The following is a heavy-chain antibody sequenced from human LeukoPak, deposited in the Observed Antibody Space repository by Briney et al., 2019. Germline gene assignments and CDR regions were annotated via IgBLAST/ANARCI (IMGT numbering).Heavy chain of an antibody. CDR2: MNQDGSEK. J-gene: IGHJ4*02. V-gene: IGHV3-7*01. CDR1: GFTFGNAW. D-gene: IGHD4-17*01. Sequence: GGSLRLSCAASGFTFGNAWMSWVRQAPGKGLEWVANMNQDGSEKYYVDSVKGRFTISRDNAKNSLYLQMNSLRAEDTAVYYCARSPRYYFDYWGQGTLVTVSS. CDR3: ARSPRYYFDY.